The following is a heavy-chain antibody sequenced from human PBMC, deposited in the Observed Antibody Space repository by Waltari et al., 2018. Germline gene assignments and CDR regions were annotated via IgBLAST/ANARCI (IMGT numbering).Heavy chain of an antibody. CDR1: GGSFSGYY. D-gene: IGHD6-6*01. CDR2: INHSGST. CDR3: ARGLGRIAARLKRFDY. Sequence: QVQLQQWGAGLLKPSETLSLTCAVYGGSFSGYYWSWIRQPPGKGLEWIGEINHSGSTNDNPSLKSRVTISVDTSKNQFSLKLSSVTAADTAVYYCARGLGRIAARLKRFDYWGQGTLVTVSS. J-gene: IGHJ4*02. V-gene: IGHV4-34*01.